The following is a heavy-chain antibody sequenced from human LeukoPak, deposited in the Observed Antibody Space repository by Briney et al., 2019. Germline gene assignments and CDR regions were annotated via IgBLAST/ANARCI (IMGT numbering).Heavy chain of an antibody. J-gene: IGHJ4*02. Sequence: SGTLSLTCAVSGETFSGHYWSWIRQPPGKGLEYIGEINDNGRTIYNPSLESRVTISVDTSKNQVSLNLNSVTAADTAVYYCARSSWYVGFDYWGQGTLVTVSS. CDR3: ARSSWYVGFDY. V-gene: IGHV4-34*01. CDR1: GETFSGHY. CDR2: INDNGRT. D-gene: IGHD6-13*01.